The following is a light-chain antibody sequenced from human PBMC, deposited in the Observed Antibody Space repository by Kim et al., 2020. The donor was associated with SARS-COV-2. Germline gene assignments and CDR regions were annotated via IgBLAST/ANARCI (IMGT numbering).Light chain of an antibody. CDR1: ISNIGTNT. CDR3: TAWDGSLNGWV. CDR2: SNN. V-gene: IGLV1-44*01. Sequence: GQRGTISCSGSISNIGTNTVNWYRHLPGTAPKLLVYSNNNRPSGVPDRFSGSKSGTSASLAISGLQSDDESDYYCTAWDGSLNGWVFGGGTQLTVL. J-gene: IGLJ3*02.